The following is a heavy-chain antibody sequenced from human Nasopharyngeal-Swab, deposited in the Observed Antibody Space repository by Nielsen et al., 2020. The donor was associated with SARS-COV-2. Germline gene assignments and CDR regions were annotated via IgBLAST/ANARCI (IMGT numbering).Heavy chain of an antibody. J-gene: IGHJ3*02. CDR1: GGTFSSYA. CDR2: IIPIFGTA. D-gene: IGHD6-6*01. Sequence: SVKVSYKASGGTFSSYAISWVRQAPGQGLEWMGGIIPIFGTANYAQKFQGRVTITADESTSAAYMELSSLRSEDTAVYYCTTQLGDAFDIWGQGTMVTVSS. V-gene: IGHV1-69*13. CDR3: TTQLGDAFDI.